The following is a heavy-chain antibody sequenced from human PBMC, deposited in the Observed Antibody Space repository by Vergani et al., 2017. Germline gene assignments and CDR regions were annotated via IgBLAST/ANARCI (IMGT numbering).Heavy chain of an antibody. J-gene: IGHJ3*02. CDR3: ASANWGRRDAFDI. D-gene: IGHD7-27*01. CDR1: GGSISSYY. V-gene: IGHV4-59*01. CDR2: IYYSGST. Sequence: QVQLQESGPGLVKPSETLSLTCTVSGGSISSYYWSWIRQPPGKGLEWIGYIYYSGSTNYNPSLKSRVTISVDTSKNQFSLKLSSVTAGDTAVYYCASANWGRRDAFDIWGQGTMVTVSS.